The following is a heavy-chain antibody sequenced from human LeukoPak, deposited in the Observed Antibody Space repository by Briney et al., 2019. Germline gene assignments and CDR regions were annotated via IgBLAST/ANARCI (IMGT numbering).Heavy chain of an antibody. Sequence: SETLSLTCAVYGGSFIGFHWNWIRQPPGKGLEWIGDINHSGSTNYNPSLKSRVTISVDTSKNQFSLKLSSVTAADTAVYYCARSRLVVVPAAMYYYYYMDVWGKGTTVTISS. V-gene: IGHV4-34*01. CDR2: INHSGST. J-gene: IGHJ6*03. D-gene: IGHD2-2*01. CDR1: GGSFIGFH. CDR3: ARSRLVVVPAAMYYYYYMDV.